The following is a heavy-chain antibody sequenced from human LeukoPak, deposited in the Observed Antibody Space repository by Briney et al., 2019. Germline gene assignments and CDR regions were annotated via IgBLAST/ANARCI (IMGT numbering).Heavy chain of an antibody. D-gene: IGHD3-9*01. CDR3: TRHAPDYDILSGYHD. Sequence: PGGSLRLSCAASGFTFSGSAVHWVRQASGKGLEWVGRIRSKANSYATAYAASVKGRFTISRDDSKNMAYLQMNSLNTEDTAVYYCTRHAPDYDILSGYHDWGQGTLVTVSS. J-gene: IGHJ4*02. CDR1: GFTFSGSA. CDR2: IRSKANSYAT. V-gene: IGHV3-73*01.